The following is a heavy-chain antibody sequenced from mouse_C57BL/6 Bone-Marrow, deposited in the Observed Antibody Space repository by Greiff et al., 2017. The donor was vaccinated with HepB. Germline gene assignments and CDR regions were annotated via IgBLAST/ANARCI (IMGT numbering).Heavy chain of an antibody. Sequence: VKLMESGPELVKPGASVKISCKASGYSFTSYYIHWVKQRPGQGLEWIGWIYPGSGNTKYNEKFKGKATLTADTSSSTAYMQLSSLTSEDSAVYYCAFYYASKGAWFAYWGQGTLVTVSA. CDR1: GYSFTSYY. D-gene: IGHD1-1*01. CDR2: IYPGSGNT. V-gene: IGHV1-66*01. CDR3: AFYYASKGAWFAY. J-gene: IGHJ3*01.